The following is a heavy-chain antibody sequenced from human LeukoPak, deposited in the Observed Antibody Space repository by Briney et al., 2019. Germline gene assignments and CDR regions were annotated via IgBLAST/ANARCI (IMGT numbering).Heavy chain of an antibody. CDR2: IYHSGST. CDR1: GGSISSSNW. D-gene: IGHD2-15*01. J-gene: IGHJ5*02. CDR3: ASLERPPGYCTGGSCYSRFDP. V-gene: IGHV4-4*02. Sequence: SGTLSLTCAVSGGSISSSNWWSWVRQPPGKGLEWIGEIYHSGSTNYNPSLKSRVTISVDKSKNQFSLKLSSVTAADTAMYYCASLERPPGYCTGGSCYSRFDPWGQGTLVTVSS.